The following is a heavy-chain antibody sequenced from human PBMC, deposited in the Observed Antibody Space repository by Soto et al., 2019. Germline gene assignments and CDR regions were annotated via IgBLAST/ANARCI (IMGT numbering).Heavy chain of an antibody. CDR3: AKGGIQLWHLFDY. V-gene: IGHV3-30*18. D-gene: IGHD5-18*01. CDR1: GFTFSSYG. J-gene: IGHJ4*02. CDR2: ISYDGSNK. Sequence: PGGSLRLSCAASGFTFSSYGMHWVRQAPGKGLEWVAVISYDGSNKYYADSVKGRFTISRDNSKNTLYLQMNSLRAEDTAVYYCAKGGIQLWHLFDYGGQGTLVTVSS.